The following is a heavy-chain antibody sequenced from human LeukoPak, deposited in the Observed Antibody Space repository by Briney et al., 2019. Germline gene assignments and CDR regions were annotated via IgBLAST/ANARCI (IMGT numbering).Heavy chain of an antibody. CDR3: ARDSPEVGIDY. Sequence: GGSLRLSCAASGFTFSSYSMTWVRQAPGKGLEWVSSISSSSSYIYYADSVKGRFTISRDNAKNSLYLEMNSLRVEDTARYYCARDSPEVGIDYWGQGTLVSVSS. CDR1: GFTFSSYS. J-gene: IGHJ4*02. CDR2: ISSSSSYI. V-gene: IGHV3-21*04. D-gene: IGHD1-26*01.